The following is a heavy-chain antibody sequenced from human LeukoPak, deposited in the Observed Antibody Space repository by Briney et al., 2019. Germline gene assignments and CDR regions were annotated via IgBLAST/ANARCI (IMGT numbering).Heavy chain of an antibody. V-gene: IGHV4-39*01. CDR1: GGSISSSSYY. Sequence: PSETLSLTCTVSGGSISSSSYYWGWIRQPPGKGLEWIGSIYYSGSTYYNPSLKSRVTISVDTSKNQFSLKLSSVTAADTAVYYCARLSIAARLGWFDTWGQGTLVTVSS. J-gene: IGHJ5*02. CDR3: ARLSIAARLGWFDT. CDR2: IYYSGST. D-gene: IGHD6-6*01.